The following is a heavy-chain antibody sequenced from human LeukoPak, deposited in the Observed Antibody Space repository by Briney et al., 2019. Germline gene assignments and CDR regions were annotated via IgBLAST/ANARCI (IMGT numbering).Heavy chain of an antibody. Sequence: GGSLRLSCAASGFTFTDFWMGWFRQAPGKGPEWVAKISKDESQKYYVDSVRGRFTVSRDNAKNSLYLQMISLRAEDTAVYYCTREKVWGKGTPVIVSS. CDR1: GFTFTDFW. CDR2: ISKDESQK. CDR3: TREKV. V-gene: IGHV3-7*01. J-gene: IGHJ6*04.